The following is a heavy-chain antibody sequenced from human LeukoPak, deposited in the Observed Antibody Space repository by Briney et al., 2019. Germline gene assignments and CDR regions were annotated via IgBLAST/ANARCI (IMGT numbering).Heavy chain of an antibody. CDR2: ISGSGSNT. J-gene: IGHJ4*02. CDR1: GFTFSSYA. Sequence: GGSLRLSCAASGFTFSSYAMSWVRQAPGKGLEWVSVISGSGSNTYYADSVKGRFSISRDNSKNTLYLQMNNLRAEDTAVYYCAREASILDYWGRGALVTVSS. CDR3: AREASILDY. V-gene: IGHV3-23*01.